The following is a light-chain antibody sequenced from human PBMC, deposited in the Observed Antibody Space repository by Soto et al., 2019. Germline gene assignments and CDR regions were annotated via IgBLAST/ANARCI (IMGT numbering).Light chain of an antibody. CDR3: ASWDDGLSSWV. V-gene: IGLV1-47*01. CDR2: TNN. CDR1: NSNIGDNF. J-gene: IGLJ3*02. Sequence: QSVLAQPPSASGTPGQRVAISCSGSNSNIGDNFVYWYQQFPGSAPKLLIYTNNQRPSGVPDRFSGSKSGTSASLAISGLRSEDEADYYCASWDDGLSSWVFGGGTKLTVL.